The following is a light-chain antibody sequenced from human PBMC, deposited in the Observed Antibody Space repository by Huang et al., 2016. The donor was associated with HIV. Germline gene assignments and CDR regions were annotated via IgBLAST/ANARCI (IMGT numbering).Light chain of an antibody. CDR1: QDIDTS. CDR2: DAS. J-gene: IGKJ4*01. Sequence: EIVLTQSPATLSWYPGEKITLFCRASQDIDTSLAWYQQKPGQAPRLLIYDASQRVTGVPSRFTGSGSGTEFSLTISRLEFDDFAVYYCQQRKSWLTFGGGTKLEVK. CDR3: QQRKSWLT. V-gene: IGKV3D-11*01.